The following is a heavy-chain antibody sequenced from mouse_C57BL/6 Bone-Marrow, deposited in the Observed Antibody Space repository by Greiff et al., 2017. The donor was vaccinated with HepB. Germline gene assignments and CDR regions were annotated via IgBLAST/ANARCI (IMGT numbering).Heavy chain of an antibody. V-gene: IGHV1-50*01. Sequence: QVQLQQPGAELVKPGASVKLSCKASGYTFTSYWMQWVKQRPGQGLEWIGEIDPSDSYTNYNQKFKGKATLTVDTSSSTAYMQLSSLTSEDSAVYYCARWEVTTLDYWGQGTTLTVSS. J-gene: IGHJ2*01. CDR2: IDPSDSYT. CDR3: ARWEVTTLDY. CDR1: GYTFTSYW. D-gene: IGHD2-2*01.